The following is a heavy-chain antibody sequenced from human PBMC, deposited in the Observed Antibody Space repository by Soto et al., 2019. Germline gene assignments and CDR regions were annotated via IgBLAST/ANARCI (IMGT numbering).Heavy chain of an antibody. Sequence: EVQVVESGGGLVQPGQSLRLSCFASGFTFGDSAFSWVRQAPGKGLEWVGFIRTKTFGGTAEYAASVKGRFSISRDDSKSNAYLQMNSLKTEDTAVYYCIRDMKYSYYFEAGHWGQGTLVTVSS. CDR2: IRTKTFGGTA. V-gene: IGHV3-49*04. CDR3: IRDMKYSYYFEAGH. CDR1: GFTFGDSA. D-gene: IGHD5-18*01. J-gene: IGHJ4*02.